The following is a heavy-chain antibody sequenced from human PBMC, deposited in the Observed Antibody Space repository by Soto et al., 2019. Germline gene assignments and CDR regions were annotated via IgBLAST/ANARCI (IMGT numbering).Heavy chain of an antibody. D-gene: IGHD6-19*01. J-gene: IGHJ4*02. CDR3: ARDLGGYSSGPAPIDY. CDR1: GFTFSTYT. CDR2: ISSGSSYI. V-gene: IGHV3-21*01. Sequence: PGGSLRLSCAASGFTFSTYTMNWVRQAPGKGLEWVSSISSGSSYIYYADSVKGRFTISRDNAKNSLYLQMNSLRAEDAAVYYCARDLGGYSSGPAPIDYWGQGTLVTVSS.